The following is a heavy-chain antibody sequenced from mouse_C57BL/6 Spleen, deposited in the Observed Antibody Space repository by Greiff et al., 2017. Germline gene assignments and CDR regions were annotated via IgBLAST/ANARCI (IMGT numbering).Heavy chain of an antibody. V-gene: IGHV1-52*01. J-gene: IGHJ1*03. Sequence: QVQLQQPGAELVRPGSSVKLSCKASGYTFTSYWMHWVKQRPIQGLEWIGNIDPSDSETHYNQKFKDKATLAVDKSSSTAYMQLSSLTSEDSAVYYSARSETTVVATYWYFDVWGTGTTITVSS. CDR3: ARSETTVVATYWYFDV. CDR2: IDPSDSET. D-gene: IGHD1-1*01. CDR1: GYTFTSYW.